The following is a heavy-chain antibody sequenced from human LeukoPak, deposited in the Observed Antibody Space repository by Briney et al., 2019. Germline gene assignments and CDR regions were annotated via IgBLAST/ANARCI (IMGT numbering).Heavy chain of an antibody. D-gene: IGHD3-22*01. CDR2: IIPIFGTA. CDR3: ATYYYDSSGYYSGYFQH. Sequence: SVKVSCKASGGTFSSYAISWVRQAPGQGLEWMGGIIPIFGTANYAQKFQGRVTITADESTSTAYMELSSLRSEDTAVYYCATYYYDSSGYYSGYFQHWGQGTLVTASS. CDR1: GGTFSSYA. J-gene: IGHJ1*01. V-gene: IGHV1-69*13.